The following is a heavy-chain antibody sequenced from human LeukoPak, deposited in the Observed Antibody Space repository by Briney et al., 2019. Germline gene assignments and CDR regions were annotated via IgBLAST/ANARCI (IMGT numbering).Heavy chain of an antibody. Sequence: ASVTVSFKASGYTFTSYGISWVRQAPGQGLEWMGWISAYNGNTNYAQKLQGRVTMTTDTSTSTAYMELRSLRSDDTAVYYCARMYYDILTGYYYFDYWGQGTLVTVSS. CDR3: ARMYYDILTGYYYFDY. V-gene: IGHV1-18*04. D-gene: IGHD3-9*01. CDR1: GYTFTSYG. CDR2: ISAYNGNT. J-gene: IGHJ4*02.